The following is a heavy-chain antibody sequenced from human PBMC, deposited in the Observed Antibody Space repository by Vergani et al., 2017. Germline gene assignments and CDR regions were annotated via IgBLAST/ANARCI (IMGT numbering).Heavy chain of an antibody. CDR2: INHSGST. V-gene: IGHV4-34*01. D-gene: IGHD2-2*01. CDR1: GGSFSGYY. Sequence: QVQLQQWGAGLLKPSETLSLTCAVYGGSFSGYYWSWIRQPPGKGLEWIGEINHSGSTNYNPSLKSRVTISVDTSKNQFSLKLSSVTAADTAVYSCARSGLGYCSSTSCFYYYMDVWGKGTTVTVSS. J-gene: IGHJ6*03. CDR3: ARSGLGYCSSTSCFYYYMDV.